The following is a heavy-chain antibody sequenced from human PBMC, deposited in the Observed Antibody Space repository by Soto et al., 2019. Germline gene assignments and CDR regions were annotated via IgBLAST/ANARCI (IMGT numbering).Heavy chain of an antibody. D-gene: IGHD1-26*01. Sequence: EVQLVESGGGVVRPGGSLRLSCAASGFTFDDYGLGWVRQAPGKGLEWVSGINWNGGSTRYADSVKGRFTISRDNAKNSLYLQMNSLRAEDTALYYCASGIVGATTYGMDVWGQGTTVTVSS. CDR2: INWNGGST. CDR3: ASGIVGATTYGMDV. CDR1: GFTFDDYG. J-gene: IGHJ6*02. V-gene: IGHV3-20*04.